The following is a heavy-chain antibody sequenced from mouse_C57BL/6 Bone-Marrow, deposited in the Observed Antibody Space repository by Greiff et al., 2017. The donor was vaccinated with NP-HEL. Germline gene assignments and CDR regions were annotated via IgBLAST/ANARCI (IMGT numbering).Heavy chain of an antibody. CDR3: ARFDDGDRPLAIDY. V-gene: IGHV1-82*01. Sequence: QVQLQQPGPELVKPGASVKISCKASGYAFSSSWMNWVKQRPGKGLEWIGRIYPGDGDTNYNGKFQGKATLTADKSSSTAYMQLRSLPSEDSAVDICARFDDGDRPLAIDYWGQGTSVTVSS. J-gene: IGHJ4*01. D-gene: IGHD2-12*01. CDR1: GYAFSSSW. CDR2: IYPGDGDT.